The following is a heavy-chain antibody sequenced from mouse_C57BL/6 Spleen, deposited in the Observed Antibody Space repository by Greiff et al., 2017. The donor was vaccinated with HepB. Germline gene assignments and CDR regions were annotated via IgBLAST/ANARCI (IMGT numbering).Heavy chain of an antibody. CDR1: GYSFTGYY. CDR3: ARAPYDYDEDYYAMDY. D-gene: IGHD2-4*01. Sequence: DVKLQESGPELVKPGASVKISCKASGYSFTGYYMNWVKQSPEKSLEWIGEINPSTGGTTYNQKFKAKATLTVDKSSSTAYMQLKSLTSEDSAVYYCARAPYDYDEDYYAMDYWGQGTSVTVSS. CDR2: INPSTGGT. V-gene: IGHV1-42*01. J-gene: IGHJ4*01.